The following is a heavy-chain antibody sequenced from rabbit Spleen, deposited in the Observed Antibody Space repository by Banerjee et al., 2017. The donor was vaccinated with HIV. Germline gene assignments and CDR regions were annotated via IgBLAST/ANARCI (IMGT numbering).Heavy chain of an antibody. CDR3: ARRGYGGFGTGMDL. Sequence: QSLEESGGGLVKPGASLTLTCTASGIDFSSYYYMCWVRQAPGKGLEWIACIYTSSSGSTYYASWAKGRFTISKTSSTTVTLQMTSLTAADTATYFCARRGYGGFGTGMDLWGPGTLVTVS. D-gene: IGHD7-1*01. CDR1: GIDFSSYYY. V-gene: IGHV1S40*01. J-gene: IGHJ4*01. CDR2: IYTSSSGST.